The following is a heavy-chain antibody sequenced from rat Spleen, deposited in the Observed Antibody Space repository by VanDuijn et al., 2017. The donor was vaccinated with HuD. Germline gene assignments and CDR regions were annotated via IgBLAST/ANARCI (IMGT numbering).Heavy chain of an antibody. CDR1: GFTFSDYN. Sequence: EVQLVESGGGLVQPGRSLKLSCAASGFTFSDYNMAWVRQAPKKGLEWVATISYDGSSTYYRDSVKGRFTISRDNEKSTLYLQMDRLRSEDTATYYCERHEMYTTDYYYEWFAYWGQGTLVTVSS. CDR2: ISYDGSST. CDR3: ERHEMYTTDYYYEWFAY. V-gene: IGHV5-7*01. D-gene: IGHD1-6*01. J-gene: IGHJ3*01.